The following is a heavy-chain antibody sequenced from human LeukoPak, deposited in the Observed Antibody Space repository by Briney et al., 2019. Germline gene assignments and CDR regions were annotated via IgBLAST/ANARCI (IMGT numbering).Heavy chain of an antibody. V-gene: IGHV3-23*01. Sequence: PGGSLRLSCAASGFTFSSYATSWVRQAPGKGLEWVSAISGSGGSTYYADSVKGRFTISRDNSKNTLYLQMNSLRAEDTAVYYCAKPDQYCSGGSCYSGAFDIWGQGTMVTVSS. CDR1: GFTFSSYA. J-gene: IGHJ3*02. D-gene: IGHD2-15*01. CDR2: ISGSGGST. CDR3: AKPDQYCSGGSCYSGAFDI.